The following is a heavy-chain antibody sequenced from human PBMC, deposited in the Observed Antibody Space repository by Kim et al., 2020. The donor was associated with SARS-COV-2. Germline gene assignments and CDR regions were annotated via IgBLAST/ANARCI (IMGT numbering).Heavy chain of an antibody. Sequence: SETLSLTCTVSGGSISSYYWSWIRQPPGKGLEWIGYIYYSGSTNYNPSLKSRVTISVDTSKNQFSLKLSSVTAADTAVYYCAGLGVVAASERWFDPWGQGTLVTVSS. J-gene: IGHJ5*02. CDR3: AGLGVVAASERWFDP. V-gene: IGHV4-59*08. CDR1: GGSISSYY. CDR2: IYYSGST. D-gene: IGHD2-15*01.